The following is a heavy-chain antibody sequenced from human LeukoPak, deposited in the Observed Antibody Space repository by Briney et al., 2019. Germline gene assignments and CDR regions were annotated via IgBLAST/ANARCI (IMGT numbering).Heavy chain of an antibody. CDR3: AKGGVDTAMVDAFDI. D-gene: IGHD5-18*01. Sequence: GGSLRLSCAASGFTFSSYGMHWVRQAPGKGLEWVAVIWYDGSNKYYADSVKGRFTISRDNSKNTLYLQMNSLRAEDTAVYYCAKGGVDTAMVDAFDIWGQGTMVTVSS. J-gene: IGHJ3*02. V-gene: IGHV3-30*02. CDR2: IWYDGSNK. CDR1: GFTFSSYG.